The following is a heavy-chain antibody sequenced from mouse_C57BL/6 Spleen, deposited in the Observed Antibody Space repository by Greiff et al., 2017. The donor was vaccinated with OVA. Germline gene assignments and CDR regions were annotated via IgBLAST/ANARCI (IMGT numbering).Heavy chain of an antibody. V-gene: IGHV5-17*01. CDR1: GFTFSDYG. Sequence: DVMLVESGGGLVKPGGSLKLSCAASGFTFSDYGMHWVRQAPEKGLEWVAYISSGSSTIYYADPVKGRFTISRDNAKNTLFLQMTSLRSEDTAMYYCARGDYYGSSCDYWGQGTTLTVSS. CDR2: ISSGSSTI. J-gene: IGHJ2*01. CDR3: ARGDYYGSSCDY. D-gene: IGHD1-1*01.